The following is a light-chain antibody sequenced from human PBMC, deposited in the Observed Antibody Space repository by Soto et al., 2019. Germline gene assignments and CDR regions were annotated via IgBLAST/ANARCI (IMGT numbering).Light chain of an antibody. J-gene: IGLJ1*01. CDR3: CSYAGTTHV. Sequence: QSALTQPPSVSGSPGQSVTISCTGTSSDIGGYNYVSWYQQLPGKAPKLMIYGVSKRPSGVPDRFSGSNSGNTASLTISGLQAEDEADYYCCSYAGTTHVFGTGTKVTVL. CDR2: GVS. V-gene: IGLV2-11*01. CDR1: SSDIGGYNY.